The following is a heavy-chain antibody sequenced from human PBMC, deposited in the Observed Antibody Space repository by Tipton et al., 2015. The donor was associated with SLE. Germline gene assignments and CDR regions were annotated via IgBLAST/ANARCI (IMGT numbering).Heavy chain of an antibody. Sequence: TLSLTCAVSGGSISSSNWWSWVRQPPGKGLEWIGEIYHSGSTNYNPSLKSRVTISEDKSKNQFSLKLSSVTAADTAVHHCARGEGSGWFVDGFDIWGQGTMVTVSS. V-gene: IGHV4-4*02. CDR2: IYHSGST. CDR3: ARGEGSGWFVDGFDI. J-gene: IGHJ3*02. CDR1: GGSISSSNW. D-gene: IGHD6-19*01.